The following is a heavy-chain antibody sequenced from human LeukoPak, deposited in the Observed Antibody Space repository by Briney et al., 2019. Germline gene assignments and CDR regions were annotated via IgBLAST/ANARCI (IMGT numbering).Heavy chain of an antibody. J-gene: IGHJ2*01. D-gene: IGHD6-13*01. CDR2: INYSGST. CDR3: ARLDSSGWYSGWYFDL. CDR1: RGSISGYY. Sequence: SETLSLTCTVSRGSISGYYWSWIRRPPGKGLEWIGCINYSGSTNYNPSLKSRVTISVDTSKNHFSLNLTSVTAADTAVYYCARLDSSGWYSGWYFDLWGRGTLVTVSS. V-gene: IGHV4-59*01.